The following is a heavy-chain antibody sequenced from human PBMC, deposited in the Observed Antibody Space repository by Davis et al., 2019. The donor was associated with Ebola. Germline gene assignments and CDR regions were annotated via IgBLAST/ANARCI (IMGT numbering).Heavy chain of an antibody. Sequence: SETLSLTCAVSGVSISSYHWNWFRNSQGKGLEWIGYVHSSGNINYNPSLSSRVFISIDPSRNQFALRLTSVTSADTAVYFCARLDASDSDFSFYGVDVWGKGTTVIVSS. CDR3: ARLDASDSDFSFYGVDV. V-gene: IGHV4-59*01. CDR1: GVSISSYH. D-gene: IGHD2-21*02. CDR2: VHSSGNI. J-gene: IGHJ6*04.